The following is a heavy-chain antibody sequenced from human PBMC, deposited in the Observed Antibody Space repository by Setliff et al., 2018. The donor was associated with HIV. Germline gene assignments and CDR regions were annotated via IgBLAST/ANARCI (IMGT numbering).Heavy chain of an antibody. V-gene: IGHV1-8*01. Sequence: ASVKVSCKASGYTFTSYDINWVRQATGQGLEWMGWMNPNSGNTGYAQKLQGRVTMTTDTSTSTAYMELRSLRSDDTAVYYCARALPGITMIVVVITEVESAFDIWGQGTMVT. D-gene: IGHD3-22*01. J-gene: IGHJ3*02. CDR3: ARALPGITMIVVVITEVESAFDI. CDR2: MNPNSGNT. CDR1: GYTFTSYD.